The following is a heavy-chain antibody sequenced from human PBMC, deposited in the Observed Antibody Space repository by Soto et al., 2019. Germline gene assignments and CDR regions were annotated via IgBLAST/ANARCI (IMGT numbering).Heavy chain of an antibody. CDR1: GFLFTDYY. CDR2: IDGSSDYT. V-gene: IGHV3-11*06. CDR3: ARDLRFSSTNYFDF. J-gene: IGHJ4*02. Sequence: QVQLVESGGGLVKPGGSLRLSCTASGFLFTDYYMSWIRQPPGKGLEWLAYIDGSSDYTNSADSVKGRFTISRDNAKNSVFLQMNNLRDDDTAVYYCARDLRFSSTNYFDFWGRGTLVTVSS. D-gene: IGHD2-8*01.